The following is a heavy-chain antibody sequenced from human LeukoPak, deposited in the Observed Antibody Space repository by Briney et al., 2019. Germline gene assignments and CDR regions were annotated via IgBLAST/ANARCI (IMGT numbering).Heavy chain of an antibody. V-gene: IGHV3-48*03. D-gene: IGHD5-24*01. CDR1: GFTFSSYV. Sequence: GGSLRLSCAASGFTFSSYVMNWVRQAPGKGLEWVSYISSSGSTIYYADSVKGRFTISRDNAKNSLYLQMNSLRAEDTAVYYCAVATIKDYLDYWGQGTLVTVSS. J-gene: IGHJ4*02. CDR2: ISSSGSTI. CDR3: AVATIKDYLDY.